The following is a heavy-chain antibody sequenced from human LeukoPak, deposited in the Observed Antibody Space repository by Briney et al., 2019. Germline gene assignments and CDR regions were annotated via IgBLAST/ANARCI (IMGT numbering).Heavy chain of an antibody. CDR1: GFTFTTYA. V-gene: IGHV3-23*01. CDR2: ISGGGDST. J-gene: IGHJ6*02. CDR3: AREIRETVVTRHYYYGIDV. Sequence: PGGSLRLSCAASGFTFTTYAMTWVRQAPGKGLEWVSAISGGGDSTYYADSVKGRFTISRENAKNVLYLQMSSLRAEDTAVYYCAREIRETVVTRHYYYGIDVWGQGTTVTVSS. D-gene: IGHD2-15*01.